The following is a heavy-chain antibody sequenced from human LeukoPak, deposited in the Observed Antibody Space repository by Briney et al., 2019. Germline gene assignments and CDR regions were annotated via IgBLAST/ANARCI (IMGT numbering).Heavy chain of an antibody. CDR2: ISGSGGST. V-gene: IGHV3-23*01. CDR1: GFTFSSYA. Sequence: GGSLRLSCAASGFTFSSYAMSWVRQAPGKGLEWVSAISGSGGSTYYADSVKGRFTISRDNPKNTLYLQMNSLRAEDTAVYYCAKDLTRQAFGYNYDHADYWGQGTLVTVSS. D-gene: IGHD5-18*01. CDR3: AKDLTRQAFGYNYDHADY. J-gene: IGHJ4*02.